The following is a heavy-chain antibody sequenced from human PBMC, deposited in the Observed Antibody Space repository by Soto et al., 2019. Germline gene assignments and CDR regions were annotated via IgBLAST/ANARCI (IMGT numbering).Heavy chain of an antibody. Sequence: QVQLRQWGAGLLKPSETLSLTCGVYGGSFSGYYWSWIRQPPGKGLEWIGKINHGGSKYNPSLKSRVTISVDRSKNHFSLRLSSVTAADAAVYYCARELSGTYPHHYYYGMDVWGQGTTVTVSS. D-gene: IGHD3-10*01. CDR3: ARELSGTYPHHYYYGMDV. CDR1: GGSFSGYY. J-gene: IGHJ6*02. V-gene: IGHV4-34*02. CDR2: INHGGS.